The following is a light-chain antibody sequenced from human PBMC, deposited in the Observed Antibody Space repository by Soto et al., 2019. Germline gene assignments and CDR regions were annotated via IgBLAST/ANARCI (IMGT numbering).Light chain of an antibody. CDR3: QQYNSYRT. V-gene: IGKV1-5*01. Sequence: DIHMAQSPSTLSASVGDRVTITFRASQSISYWLAWYQQKPGKAPKLLIYDASSLESGVPSRFSGSGSGTEFTLTINSMQPDDFATYYCQQYNSYRTFGQGTKVDIK. CDR1: QSISYW. CDR2: DAS. J-gene: IGKJ1*01.